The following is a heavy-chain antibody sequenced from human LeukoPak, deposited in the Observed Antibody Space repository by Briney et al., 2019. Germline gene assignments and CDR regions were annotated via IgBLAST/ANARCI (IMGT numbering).Heavy chain of an antibody. CDR2: MSTDDTTI. V-gene: IGHV3-11*01. CDR3: VRAGYISGTIGEDDAFDI. D-gene: IGHD1-1*01. CDR1: GFSFRDFY. J-gene: IGHJ3*02. Sequence: GGSLRLSCAASGFSFRDFYMSWIRQAPGKGLEWVSYMSTDDTTIYYADSVKGRFTISRDNAKSSLYLQMDSLRAEDTAVYYCVRAGYISGTIGEDDAFDIWGQGTMVVVSS.